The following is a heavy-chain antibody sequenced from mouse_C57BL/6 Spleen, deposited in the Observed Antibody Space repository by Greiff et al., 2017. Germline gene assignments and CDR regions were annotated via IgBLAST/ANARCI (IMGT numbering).Heavy chain of an antibody. V-gene: IGHV5-9*01. CDR1: GFTFSSYT. J-gene: IGHJ2*01. CDR3: ARQVYGNYLDY. Sequence: EVKLVESGGGLVKPGGSLKLSCAASGFTFSSYTMSWVRQTPEKRLEWVATISGGGGNTYYPDSVKGRFTISRDNAKNTLYLQMSSLRSEDTALYYCARQVYGNYLDYWGQGTTLTVSS. D-gene: IGHD2-1*01. CDR2: ISGGGGNT.